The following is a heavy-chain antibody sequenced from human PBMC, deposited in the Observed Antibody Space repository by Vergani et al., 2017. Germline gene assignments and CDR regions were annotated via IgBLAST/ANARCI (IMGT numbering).Heavy chain of an antibody. V-gene: IGHV1-8*01. D-gene: IGHD2-21*02. CDR3: VRGRRTCSADDCPRYYFDY. Sequence: QVQPVQSGAEVKKPGASVRVSCKAFGYIFTSDDIDWVRQATGQGLEWMGWMNPNSGNTGYGQRFQGRVTITRDTSISTAYLELSSLRSEDTAVYYCVRGRRTCSADDCPRYYFDYWGQGTLVTVSS. CDR2: MNPNSGNT. J-gene: IGHJ4*02. CDR1: GYIFTSDD.